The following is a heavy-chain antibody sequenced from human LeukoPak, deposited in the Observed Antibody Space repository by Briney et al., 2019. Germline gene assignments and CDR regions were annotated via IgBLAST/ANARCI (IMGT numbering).Heavy chain of an antibody. CDR1: GYTFTKYG. CDR3: ATDLFPSFYYDSRGPFGY. D-gene: IGHD3-22*01. CDR2: SRTHNSSP. J-gene: IGHJ4*02. V-gene: IGHV1-18*03. Sequence: SCQACGYTFTKYGITWVSPAPGQVLERMGWSRTHNSSPNYAEKFKGRVGMTIDASTSTIYMKLRSLRSDDMAEYYCATDLFPSFYYDSRGPFGYWGQGALVTVSS.